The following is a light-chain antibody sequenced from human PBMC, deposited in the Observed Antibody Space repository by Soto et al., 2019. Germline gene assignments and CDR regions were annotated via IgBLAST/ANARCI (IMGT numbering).Light chain of an antibody. J-gene: IGKJ4*01. V-gene: IGKV1-9*01. CDR1: QGIRNS. Sequence: DIQLTQSPSFLSASVGDRVNITCRASQGIRNSLAWFQQKLGQAPNLLMYSASVLQSGVPSRFSGSGSGTEFTLTISSPQPEDFATYYCQQLTTFPLTFGGGTKVEVK. CDR2: SAS. CDR3: QQLTTFPLT.